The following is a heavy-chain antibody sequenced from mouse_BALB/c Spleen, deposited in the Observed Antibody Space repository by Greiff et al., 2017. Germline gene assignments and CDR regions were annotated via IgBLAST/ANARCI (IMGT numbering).Heavy chain of an antibody. CDR3: ASNQALSY. Sequence: EVKLQESGGGLVKPGVSLKLSCAASGFTFSDYYMYWVRQTPEKRLEWVATISDGGSYTYYPDSVKGRFTISRDNAKNNLYLQTSSLKSEDTAMYYCASNQALSYWGQGTLVTVSA. J-gene: IGHJ3*01. CDR2: ISDGGSYT. V-gene: IGHV5-4*02. D-gene: IGHD4-1*01. CDR1: GFTFSDYY.